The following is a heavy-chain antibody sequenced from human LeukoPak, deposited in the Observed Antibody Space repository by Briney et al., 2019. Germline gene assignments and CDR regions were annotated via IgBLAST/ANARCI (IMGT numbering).Heavy chain of an antibody. V-gene: IGHV5-51*01. CDR1: GYTFSSYW. J-gene: IGHJ4*02. CDR3: ASDNNGDYMDV. CDR2: IYPGDSDT. Sequence: GESLKISCKGSGYTFSSYWIVWGRQVPGKGLERMGIIYPGDSDTRYSPSFQGPVTLSADKSLSTAFLQCSSLKASDAAMYYRASDNNGDYMDVWGQGTLVTVSS. D-gene: IGHD1/OR15-1a*01.